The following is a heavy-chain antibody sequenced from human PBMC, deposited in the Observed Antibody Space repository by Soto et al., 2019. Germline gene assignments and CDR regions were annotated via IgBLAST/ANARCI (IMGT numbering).Heavy chain of an antibody. CDR2: IYYSGST. CDR3: ARVAATKGIDY. D-gene: IGHD2-15*01. CDR1: GGSISSSSYY. V-gene: IGHV4-39*01. Sequence: SETLSLTCTVSGGSISSSSYYWGWIRQPPGKGLEWIGSIYYSGSTYYNPSLKSRVTISVDTSKNQFSLKLSSVTAADTAVYYCARVAATKGIDYWGQGTLVTVSS. J-gene: IGHJ4*02.